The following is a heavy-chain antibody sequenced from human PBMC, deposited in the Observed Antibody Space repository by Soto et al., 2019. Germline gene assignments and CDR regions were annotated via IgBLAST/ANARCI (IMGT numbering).Heavy chain of an antibody. J-gene: IGHJ4*02. D-gene: IGHD5-12*01. CDR1: GGSISSYY. CDR2: ISYSGST. V-gene: IGHV4-59*01. CDR3: ARGAEMATIVDY. Sequence: QVQLQESGPGLVKPSETLSLTCTVSGGSISSYYWSWIRQPPGKGLAWIGYISYSGSTNYNPFLKSRVTISVDTSKNQFSLKLSSVTAADTAVYYCARGAEMATIVDYWGQGTLVTVSS.